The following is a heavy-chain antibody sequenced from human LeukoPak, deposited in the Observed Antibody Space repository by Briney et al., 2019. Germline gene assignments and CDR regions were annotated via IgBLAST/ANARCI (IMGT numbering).Heavy chain of an antibody. J-gene: IGHJ6*03. CDR3: ARGIRGGSTARYSYYYIDV. D-gene: IGHD2-15*01. Sequence: GVSLRLSRAASGFTFSDYYMTWIRQAPGKGLEWISYISSSGDAIYYAESVKARFTVSRDNAKNSLYLQVNTLRAEDTAVYYCARGIRGGSTARYSYYYIDVWGKGTTVTVSS. CDR2: ISSSGDAI. CDR1: GFTFSDYY. V-gene: IGHV3-11*04.